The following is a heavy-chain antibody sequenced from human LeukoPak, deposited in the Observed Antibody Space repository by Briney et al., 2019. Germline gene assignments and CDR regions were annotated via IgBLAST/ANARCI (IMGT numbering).Heavy chain of an antibody. D-gene: IGHD3-10*01. Sequence: PSETLSLTCTVSGGSISSYYWSWIRQPAGKGLEWIGRIYTSGSTNYNPSLKSRVTISVDTSKNQFSLKLSSVTAADTAVYYCARNTYGSGRGYYYYYMDVWGKGTTVTISS. CDR2: IYTSGST. CDR3: ARNTYGSGRGYYYYYMDV. J-gene: IGHJ6*03. CDR1: GGSISSYY. V-gene: IGHV4-4*07.